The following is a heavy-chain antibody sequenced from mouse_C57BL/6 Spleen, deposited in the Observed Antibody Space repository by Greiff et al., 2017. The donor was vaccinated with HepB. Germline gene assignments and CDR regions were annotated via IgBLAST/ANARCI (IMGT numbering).Heavy chain of an antibody. J-gene: IGHJ2*01. CDR2: ISDGGSYT. D-gene: IGHD3-2*02. CDR1: GFTFSSYA. Sequence: EVQLVESGGGLVKPGGSLKLSCAASGFTFSSYAMSWVRQTAEKRLEWVATISDGGSYTSYPDNVKGRFTISRDNAKNNLYLQMSHLKSEDTAMYYCARDRGWNYFDYWGQGTTLTVSS. CDR3: ARDRGWNYFDY. V-gene: IGHV5-4*01.